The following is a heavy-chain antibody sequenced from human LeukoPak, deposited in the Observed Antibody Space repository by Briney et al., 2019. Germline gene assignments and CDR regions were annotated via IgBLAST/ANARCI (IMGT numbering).Heavy chain of an antibody. Sequence: GGSLRLSCAASGFTFGSYAMSWVRQAPGKGLEWVSSISGSTISISYADSVKGRFTISRDNSKNTLYLEMNSLRAEDTAVYYCVRDPGSGWGFDPWGQGTLVTVSS. CDR2: ISGSTISI. CDR3: VRDPGSGWGFDP. D-gene: IGHD6-19*01. CDR1: GFTFGSYA. J-gene: IGHJ5*02. V-gene: IGHV3-23*01.